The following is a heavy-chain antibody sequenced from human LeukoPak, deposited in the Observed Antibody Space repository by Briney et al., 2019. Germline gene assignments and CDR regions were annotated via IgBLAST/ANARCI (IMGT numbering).Heavy chain of an antibody. CDR2: IYTSGGTSGST. J-gene: IGHJ5*02. V-gene: IGHV4-61*02. CDR1: GGSITSGNYC. CDR3: AWGDSSGYPFDP. D-gene: IGHD3-22*01. Sequence: PSETLSLTCTVSGGSITSGNYCWRWFRQPAGKGLEYIGRIYTSGGTSGSTYYNPSLKSRVTISVDTSKNQFSLKLSSVTAADTAVYYCAWGDSSGYPFDPWGQGTLVTVSS.